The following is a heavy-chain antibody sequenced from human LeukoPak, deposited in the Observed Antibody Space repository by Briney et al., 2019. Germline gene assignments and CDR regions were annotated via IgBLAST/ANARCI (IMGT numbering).Heavy chain of an antibody. V-gene: IGHV4-59*08. CDR1: GGSISSYY. D-gene: IGHD6-13*01. CDR2: IYYSGST. J-gene: IGHJ4*02. CDR3: ARQLEARQQLAFYY. Sequence: KPSETLSLTCTVSGGSISSYYWSWIRQPPGKGLEWIGYIYYSGSTNYNPSLKSRVTISVDTSKNQFSLKLSSVTATDTAVYYCARQLEARQQLAFYYWGQGTLVTVSS.